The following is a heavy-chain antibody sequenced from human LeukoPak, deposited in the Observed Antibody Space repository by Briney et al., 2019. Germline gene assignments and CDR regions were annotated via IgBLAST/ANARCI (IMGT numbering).Heavy chain of an antibody. CDR1: GGSISSYY. Sequence: RPSETLSLTCTVSGGSISSYYWSWIRQPPGKGLEWIGYIYYSGSTNYNPSLKSRVTISVDTSKNQFSLKLTSVTAADTAVYYCAREGGAYAFDIWGQGTMVTVSS. V-gene: IGHV4-59*08. D-gene: IGHD3-16*01. J-gene: IGHJ3*02. CDR3: AREGGAYAFDI. CDR2: IYYSGST.